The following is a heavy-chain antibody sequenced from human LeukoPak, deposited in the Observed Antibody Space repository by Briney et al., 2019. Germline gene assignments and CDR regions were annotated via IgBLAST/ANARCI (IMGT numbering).Heavy chain of an antibody. CDR1: GGSITSYY. Sequence: SETLSLTCTVSGGSITSYYWSWIRQSPGKGLEWIGYMSYSGSTKYNSHFKSRVTVSVDTSTSQFSLRLKSVTAEDTAVYYCASGYSGYEGYYYYGMDVWGQGTTVTVSS. D-gene: IGHD5-12*01. CDR2: MSYSGST. CDR3: ASGYSGYEGYYYYGMDV. V-gene: IGHV4-59*08. J-gene: IGHJ6*02.